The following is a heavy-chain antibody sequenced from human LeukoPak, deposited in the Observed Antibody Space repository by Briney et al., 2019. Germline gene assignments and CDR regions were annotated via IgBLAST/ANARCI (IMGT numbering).Heavy chain of an antibody. Sequence: GGSLRLSCAASGFTFSNYWMMWVRQAPGKGLEWVGNIKQDGSEKRYADSVRGRFSISRDNAQTSLYLQMNSLRAEDTAVYYCARASDPWLQLTWGQGTLVTVSS. J-gene: IGHJ5*02. CDR3: ARASDPWLQLT. CDR1: GFTFSNYW. D-gene: IGHD5-24*01. V-gene: IGHV3-7*05. CDR2: IKQDGSEK.